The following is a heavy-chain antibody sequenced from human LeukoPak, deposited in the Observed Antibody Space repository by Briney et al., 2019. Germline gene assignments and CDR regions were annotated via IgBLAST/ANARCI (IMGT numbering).Heavy chain of an antibody. CDR2: ISSSSSYI. CDR3: TRDREQTNYYYYYMDV. Sequence: TGGSLRLSCAASGFTFSSYSMNWVRQAPGQGLEWVSSISSSSSYIYYADSVKGRFTISRDNAKNSLYLQMNSLRAEDTAVYYCTRDREQTNYYYYYMDVWGKGTTVTVSS. J-gene: IGHJ6*03. CDR1: GFTFSSYS. V-gene: IGHV3-21*01. D-gene: IGHD1-26*01.